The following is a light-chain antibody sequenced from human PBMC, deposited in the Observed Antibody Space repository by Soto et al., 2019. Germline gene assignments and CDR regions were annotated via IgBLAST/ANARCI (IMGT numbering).Light chain of an antibody. J-gene: IGLJ2*01. CDR2: EVN. CDR1: HSDFGGYNY. Sequence: QSVLTQPPSASGSPGQSVTISCTGAHSDFGGYNYVSWYQQHPGKAPKLMIFEVNKRPSGVPDRFSVSKFGNTASLTVSGLQAEDEADYYCSSYAGSNNVVFGGGTKLTVL. CDR3: SSYAGSNNVV. V-gene: IGLV2-8*01.